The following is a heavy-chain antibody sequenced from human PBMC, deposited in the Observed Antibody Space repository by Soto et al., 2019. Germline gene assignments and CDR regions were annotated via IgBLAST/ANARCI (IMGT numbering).Heavy chain of an antibody. CDR3: ARENSRISPRLFQH. D-gene: IGHD6-6*01. CDR1: GFIFSDYA. CDR2: ISPAGTTQ. Sequence: GGPLRLSCVASGFIFSDYAMHWARQAPGKGLEWVALISPAGTTQYCADSAKGRFTISRDNSKNTLYLQMNSLRPEDTGLYYCARENSRISPRLFQHWGHGTLVTVSS. V-gene: IGHV3-30-3*01. J-gene: IGHJ1*01.